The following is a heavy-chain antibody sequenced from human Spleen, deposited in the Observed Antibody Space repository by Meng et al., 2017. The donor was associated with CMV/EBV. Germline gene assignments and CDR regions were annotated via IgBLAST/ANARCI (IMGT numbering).Heavy chain of an antibody. CDR2: IKGDGREV. CDR1: GFTFSNYW. Sequence: GESLKISCAASGFTFSNYWMSWVRQAPGKGLEWVGHIKGDGREVYYVDSVKGRFTISRDNAKNSLYLQMNSLRVEDTAVYYCASDRYCGTTDCYSGFDYWGQGALVTVSS. J-gene: IGHJ4*02. V-gene: IGHV3-7*01. CDR3: ASDRYCGTTDCYSGFDY. D-gene: IGHD2-2*01.